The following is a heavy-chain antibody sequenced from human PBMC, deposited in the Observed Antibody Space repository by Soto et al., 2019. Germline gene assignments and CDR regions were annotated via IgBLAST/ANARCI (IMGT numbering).Heavy chain of an antibody. CDR1: GYTFNTYG. CDR2: INAYNGNR. V-gene: IGHV1-18*03. D-gene: IGHD5-12*01. J-gene: IGHJ3*02. Sequence: QVHLVQSGPEVKKPGASVKVSCKASGYTFNTYGITWVRQAPGQGLEWMAWINAYNGNRIYAQNFQGRVTATTDTSTSAAYMDLMSLTSVYMAVYFCARDRDRVADIWGLGTMVTVSS. CDR3: ARDRDRVADI.